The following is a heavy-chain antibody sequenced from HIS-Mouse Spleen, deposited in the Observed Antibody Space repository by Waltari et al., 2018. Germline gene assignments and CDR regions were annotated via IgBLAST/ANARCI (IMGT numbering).Heavy chain of an antibody. CDR2: ISYDGSNK. CDR3: AKIRVGATDY. V-gene: IGHV3-30*18. J-gene: IGHJ4*02. CDR1: GSTFSSYG. Sequence: QVQLVESGGGVVQPGRSVRLSCAASGSTFSSYGMHWVRQAPGKGLEWVAVISYDGSNKYYADSVKGRFTISRDNSKNTLYLQMNSLRAEDTAVYYCAKIRVGATDYWGQGTLVTVSS. D-gene: IGHD1-26*01.